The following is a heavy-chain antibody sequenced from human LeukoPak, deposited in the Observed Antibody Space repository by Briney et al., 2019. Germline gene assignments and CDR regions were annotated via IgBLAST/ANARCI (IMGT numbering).Heavy chain of an antibody. CDR3: ARGGSYLSAFDI. Sequence: GGSLRLSCAASEFTVSVNYMSWVRQAPGKGLEWVSFIYSGGSTYYADSVKGRFTISRDNSKNTLYLQMNSLRAEDTAVYYCARGGSYLSAFDIWGQGTMVTVSS. J-gene: IGHJ3*02. CDR2: IYSGGST. D-gene: IGHD1-26*01. V-gene: IGHV3-53*01. CDR1: EFTVSVNY.